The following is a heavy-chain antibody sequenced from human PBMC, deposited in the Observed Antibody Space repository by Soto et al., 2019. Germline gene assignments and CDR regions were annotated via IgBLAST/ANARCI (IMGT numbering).Heavy chain of an antibody. J-gene: IGHJ4*02. CDR1: GFTFSSYA. CDR3: ARVYDSSGYYPHFDY. Sequence: PGGSLRLSCAASGFTFSSYAMHWVRQAPGKGLEWVAVISYDGSNKYYADSVKGRFTISRDNSKNTLYLQMNSLRAEDTAVYYCARVYDSSGYYPHFDYWGQGTLVTVSS. V-gene: IGHV3-30-3*01. D-gene: IGHD3-22*01. CDR2: ISYDGSNK.